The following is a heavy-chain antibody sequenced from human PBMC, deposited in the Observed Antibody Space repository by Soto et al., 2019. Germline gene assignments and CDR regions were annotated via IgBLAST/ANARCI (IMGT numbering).Heavy chain of an antibody. CDR1: GGSISSDY. D-gene: IGHD4-17*01. J-gene: IGHJ3*02. CDR2: IYTSGST. CDR3: ARFGGETTAGGADAFDI. V-gene: IGHV4-4*07. Sequence: SETLSLTCTVSGGSISSDYWSWIRQPAGKGLEWIGRIYTSGSTNYNPSLKSRVTMSVDTSKNQFSLKLSSVTAADTAVYYCARFGGETTAGGADAFDIWGQGTMVTVSS.